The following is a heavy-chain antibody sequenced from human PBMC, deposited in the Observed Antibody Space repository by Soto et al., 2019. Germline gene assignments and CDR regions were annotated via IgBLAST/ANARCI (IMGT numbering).Heavy chain of an antibody. Sequence: SGTLSLTCTVSGGSISSCDYYWSWIRQPPGKGLEWIGYIYYSGSTYYNPPLKSRVTISVDTSKNQFSLKLSSVTAADTAVYYCAREVDRDSSGEFDYWGQGTLVTVSS. J-gene: IGHJ4*02. V-gene: IGHV4-30-4*01. CDR1: GGSISSCDYY. D-gene: IGHD3-22*01. CDR2: IYYSGST. CDR3: AREVDRDSSGEFDY.